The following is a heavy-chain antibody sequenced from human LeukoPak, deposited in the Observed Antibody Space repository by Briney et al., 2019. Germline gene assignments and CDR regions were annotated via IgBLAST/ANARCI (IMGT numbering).Heavy chain of an antibody. V-gene: IGHV3-53*01. D-gene: IGHD6-19*01. Sequence: PGGSLRLSCAASGFTVGSNYMSWVRQAPGKGLEWVSVIYSCGSTYYADSVKGRFTISRDNSKNTLYLQMNSLRAEDKAVNYCARDRSGWYYFDYWGQGTLVTVCS. CDR1: GFTVGSNY. J-gene: IGHJ4*02. CDR3: ARDRSGWYYFDY. CDR2: IYSCGST.